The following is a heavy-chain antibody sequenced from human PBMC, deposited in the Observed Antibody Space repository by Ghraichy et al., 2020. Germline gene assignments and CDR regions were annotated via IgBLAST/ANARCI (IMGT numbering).Heavy chain of an antibody. CDR1: GFTFSNYA. V-gene: IGHV3-23*01. CDR2: IRGSGVKT. CDR3: AKEMDTTGVYSADY. D-gene: IGHD5-18*01. Sequence: GGSLRLSCAASGFTFSNYAMSWFRQAPGKGLEWVSAIRGSGVKTYYAESVKGRFTVSRDNSRDSLYLQMNSLRAEDTAVYYCAKEMDTTGVYSADYWGQGTLVTVAS. J-gene: IGHJ4*02.